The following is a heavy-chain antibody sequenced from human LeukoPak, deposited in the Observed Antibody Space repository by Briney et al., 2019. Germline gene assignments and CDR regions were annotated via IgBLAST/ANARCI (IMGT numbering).Heavy chain of an antibody. J-gene: IGHJ4*02. CDR2: IYYSGST. CDR1: GGSISSSSYY. V-gene: IGHV4-39*01. CDR3: ARHGPKWDTVYYFDY. D-gene: IGHD5-18*01. Sequence: PSKTLSDTCTVSGGSISSSSYYWGWIRQPPGKGLEWIGSIYYSGSTYYNPSLKSRVTISVDTSKNQFSLKLSSVTAADTAVYYCARHGPKWDTVYYFDYWGQGTLVTVSS.